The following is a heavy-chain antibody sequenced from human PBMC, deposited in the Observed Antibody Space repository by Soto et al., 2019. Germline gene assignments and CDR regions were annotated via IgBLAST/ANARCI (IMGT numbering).Heavy chain of an antibody. Sequence: QITLNGSGPTLVKPTQTLTLTCTFSGFSLSTRDVGVGWIRQPPGEALEWLGVVYWDDSKTYSPSLESRLTIPQDTSKKQVVLRMTKMDPVDTATYYCAHCRGGVASFWGQGTLVTVSS. V-gene: IGHV2-5*02. CDR1: GFSLSTRDVG. J-gene: IGHJ4*02. CDR2: VYWDDSK. D-gene: IGHD2-2*01. CDR3: AHCRGGVASF.